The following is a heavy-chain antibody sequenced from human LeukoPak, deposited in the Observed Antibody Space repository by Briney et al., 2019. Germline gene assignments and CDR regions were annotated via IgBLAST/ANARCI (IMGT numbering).Heavy chain of an antibody. Sequence: GGSLRLSCAASGFTFSNAWMSWVRKAPGPGLELVGRIKSKTDGGTTDYAAPVKGRFTISRDDSKNTLYLQMNSLKTEDTGVYYCTTSMGYFDWLLFDYWGQGTLVTVSS. CDR3: TTSMGYFDWLLFDY. D-gene: IGHD3-9*01. V-gene: IGHV3-15*01. CDR1: GFTFSNAW. CDR2: IKSKTDGGTT. J-gene: IGHJ4*02.